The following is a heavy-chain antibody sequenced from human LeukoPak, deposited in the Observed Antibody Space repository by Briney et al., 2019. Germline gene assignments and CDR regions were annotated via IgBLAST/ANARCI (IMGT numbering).Heavy chain of an antibody. Sequence: ASVKVSCKVSGYTLTELSMHWVRQAPEKGLEWMGGFDPEDGETNHAQKFQGRVTMTEDTSTDTAYMELGSLRSDDTAVYYCATDPITMVRGVIIEGFDPWGQGTLVTVSS. J-gene: IGHJ5*02. CDR1: GYTLTELS. V-gene: IGHV1-24*01. D-gene: IGHD3-10*01. CDR3: ATDPITMVRGVIIEGFDP. CDR2: FDPEDGET.